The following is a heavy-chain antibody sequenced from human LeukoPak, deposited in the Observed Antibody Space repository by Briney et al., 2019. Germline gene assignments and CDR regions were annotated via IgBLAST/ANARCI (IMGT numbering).Heavy chain of an antibody. Sequence: ASVKVSCKASGYTFTCYYMHWVRQAPGQGLEWMGRINPNSGGTNYAQKFQGRVTMTRDTSISTAYMELSRLRSDDTAVYYCARRGQLVTPYGMDVWGQGTTVTVSS. D-gene: IGHD6-6*01. V-gene: IGHV1-2*06. CDR3: ARRGQLVTPYGMDV. CDR1: GYTFTCYY. J-gene: IGHJ6*02. CDR2: INPNSGGT.